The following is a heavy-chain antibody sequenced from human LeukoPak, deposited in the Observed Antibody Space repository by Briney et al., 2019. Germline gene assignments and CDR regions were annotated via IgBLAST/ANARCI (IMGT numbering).Heavy chain of an antibody. D-gene: IGHD2-21*02. CDR2: IYHSGST. Sequence: SETLSLTCAVSVGSISSSNWWTWVRQPPGKGLEWIGEIYHSGSTNYNPSLKSRVTISVDKSKNQFSLKLSSVTAADTAVYYCARTGDWSYFDYWDQGTLVTVSS. CDR3: ARTGDWSYFDY. CDR1: VGSISSSNW. V-gene: IGHV4-4*02. J-gene: IGHJ4*02.